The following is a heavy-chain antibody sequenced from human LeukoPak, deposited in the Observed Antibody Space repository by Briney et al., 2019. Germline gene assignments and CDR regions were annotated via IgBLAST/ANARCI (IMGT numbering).Heavy chain of an antibody. Sequence: ASVKVSCKASGYTFTSYDINWVRQATGQGLEWMGWLNPSTGGTDFAQKFQGRVTLTRDTSLTTAYMDLTSLSSDDTAVYYCARSERVKGIFDFWGQGTLVIVSS. J-gene: IGHJ4*02. V-gene: IGHV1-2*02. D-gene: IGHD1-1*01. CDR2: LNPSTGGT. CDR3: ARSERVKGIFDF. CDR1: GYTFTSYD.